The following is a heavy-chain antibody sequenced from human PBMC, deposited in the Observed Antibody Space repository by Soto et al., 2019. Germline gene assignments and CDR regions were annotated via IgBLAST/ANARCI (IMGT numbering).Heavy chain of an antibody. J-gene: IGHJ6*02. Sequence: ASVKVSCKASGYTFTGYYMHWVRQAPGQGLEWMGWINPNSGGTNYAQKFQGWVTMTRDTSISTAYMELSRLRSDDTAVYYCARVYYYDILTGPSYGMDVWGQGTTVTVSS. D-gene: IGHD3-22*01. CDR3: ARVYYYDILTGPSYGMDV. CDR1: GYTFTGYY. V-gene: IGHV1-2*04. CDR2: INPNSGGT.